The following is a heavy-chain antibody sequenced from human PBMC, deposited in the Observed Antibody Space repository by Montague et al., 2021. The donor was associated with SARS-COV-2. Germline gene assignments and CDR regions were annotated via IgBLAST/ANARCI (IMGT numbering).Heavy chain of an antibody. D-gene: IGHD2-8*02. V-gene: IGHV4-39*07. CDR2: VDSAGXT. CDR1: GASISSRSNY. J-gene: IGHJ4*02. Sequence: SETLSLTCTVSGASISSRSNYWGWIRQPPGMGLQWIGSVDSAGXTXYXXXXKSRVTTSLDTSKNQFSLKLSSVTAADTAVYYCARDEYNRYWYKYWGQGALVTVSS. CDR3: ARDEYNRYWYKY.